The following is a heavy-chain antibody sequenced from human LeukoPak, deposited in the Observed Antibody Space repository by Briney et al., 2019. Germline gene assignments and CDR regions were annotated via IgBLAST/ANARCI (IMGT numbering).Heavy chain of an antibody. CDR2: IYTSGST. V-gene: IGHV4-4*07. CDR3: ARGGAVAGTRGSYYYYYYYMDV. Sequence: SETLSLTCTVSGGSISSYYWSWIRQPAGKGLEWIGRIYTSGSTNYNPSLKSRVTISVDKSKNQFSLKLSSVTAADTAVCYCARGGAVAGTRGSYYYYYYYMDVWGKGTTVTVSS. J-gene: IGHJ6*03. D-gene: IGHD6-19*01. CDR1: GGSISSYY.